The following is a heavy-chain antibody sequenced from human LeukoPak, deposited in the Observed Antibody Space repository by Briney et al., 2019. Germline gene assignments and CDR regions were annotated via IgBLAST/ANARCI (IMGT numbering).Heavy chain of an antibody. CDR1: GFTFTSSA. V-gene: IGHV1-58*01. CDR3: ATEPLPDCSSTSCYFVDY. Sequence: SVKVSCKASGFTFTSSAVQWVRQARGQRLEWIGWIVVGSGNTNYAQKFQERVTITRDMSTSTAYMELSSLRSEDTAVYYCATEPLPDCSSTSCYFVDYWGRGTLVTVSS. CDR2: IVVGSGNT. D-gene: IGHD2-2*01. J-gene: IGHJ4*02.